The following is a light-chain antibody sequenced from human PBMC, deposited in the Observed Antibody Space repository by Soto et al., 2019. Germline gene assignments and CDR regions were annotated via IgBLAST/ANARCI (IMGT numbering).Light chain of an antibody. CDR3: ETWGTGIWV. Sequence: QLVLTQSPSASASLGASVKLTCTLSSGHSSYAIAWHQQQPDKGPRYLMKLNSDGSHTKGDGIPHRFSGSSSGAERYLTISSLQSEDEADYYCETWGTGIWVFGGGTQPTVL. CDR1: SGHSSYA. J-gene: IGLJ7*01. V-gene: IGLV4-69*01. CDR2: LNSDGSH.